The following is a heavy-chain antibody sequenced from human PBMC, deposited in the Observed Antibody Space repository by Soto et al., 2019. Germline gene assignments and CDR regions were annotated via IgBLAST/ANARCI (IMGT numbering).Heavy chain of an antibody. J-gene: IGHJ4*02. CDR3: ARHRELYYYDSSGYYYIDY. CDR2: IYYSGST. V-gene: IGHV4-39*01. D-gene: IGHD3-22*01. CDR1: GVSISSSSYY. Sequence: PSETLSLTCTVSGVSISSSSYYWGWIRQPPGKGLEWIGSIYYSGSTYYNPSLKSRVTISVDTSKNQFSLKLSSVTAADTAVYYCARHRELYYYDSSGYYYIDYWGQGTLVTVSS.